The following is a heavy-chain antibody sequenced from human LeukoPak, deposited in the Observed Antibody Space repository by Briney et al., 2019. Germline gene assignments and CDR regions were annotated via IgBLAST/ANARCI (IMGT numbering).Heavy chain of an antibody. D-gene: IGHD3-10*01. Sequence: ASVRVSCKASGYTFTSYYMHWVRQAPGQGLEWMGIINPSGGSTSYAQKFQGRVTMTRDTSTSTVYMELSSLRSEDTAVYYCARGSRVTMVRGVLNWFDPWGQGTLVTVSS. J-gene: IGHJ5*02. CDR3: ARGSRVTMVRGVLNWFDP. V-gene: IGHV1-46*03. CDR2: INPSGGST. CDR1: GYTFTSYY.